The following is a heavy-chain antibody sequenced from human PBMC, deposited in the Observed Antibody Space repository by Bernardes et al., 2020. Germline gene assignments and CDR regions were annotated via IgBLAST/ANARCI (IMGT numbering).Heavy chain of an antibody. J-gene: IGHJ4*02. D-gene: IGHD6-19*01. Sequence: GGSLRLSCAVSGFTFSTNVMRWFRQAPGKGLEWVATSTGGTGETTYYAVSVKGRFTVSRDNSKDTLYLQMNSLRAEDTAIYYCAKKSEISSSGGGGQGTLVTVSS. CDR3: AKKSEISSSGG. CDR2: STGGTGETT. V-gene: IGHV3-23*01. CDR1: GFTFSTNV.